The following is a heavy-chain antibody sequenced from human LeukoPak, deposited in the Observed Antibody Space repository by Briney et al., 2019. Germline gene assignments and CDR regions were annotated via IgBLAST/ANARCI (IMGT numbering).Heavy chain of an antibody. D-gene: IGHD2/OR15-2a*01. CDR3: ARAAPTLDGGFDP. CDR1: GFAFSSYS. Sequence: NPGGSLRLSCAASGFAFSSYSMNWVRQATGKGLEWVSSISSSSSYIYYADSVKGRFTISRDNAKNSLYLQMNSLRAEDTAVYYCARAAPTLDGGFDPWGQGTLVTVSS. J-gene: IGHJ5*02. V-gene: IGHV3-21*01. CDR2: ISSSSSYI.